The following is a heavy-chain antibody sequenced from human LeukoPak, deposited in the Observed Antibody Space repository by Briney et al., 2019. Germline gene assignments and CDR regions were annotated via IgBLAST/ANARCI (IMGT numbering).Heavy chain of an antibody. J-gene: IGHJ4*02. CDR2: IKRKADGGTT. V-gene: IGHV3-15*01. CDR1: GLTFRDAR. CDR3: TTGSRWRGRWELDL. D-gene: IGHD1-1*01. Sequence: GGSLRLSCAASGLTFRDARMNWVRQAPGKGLEWIGHIKRKADGGTTDYAAPVEGRFTISRDEAENMIYLQMNSLTTEDTAVYYCTTGSRWRGRWELDLWGQGTLVSVSS.